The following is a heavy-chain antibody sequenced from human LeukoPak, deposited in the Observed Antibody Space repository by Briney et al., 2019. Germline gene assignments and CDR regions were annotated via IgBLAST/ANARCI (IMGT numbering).Heavy chain of an antibody. Sequence: PSQTLSLTCSVSGASISSGGYYWSWIRQHPGKGLEWIGYISDSESTYYNPSLKIRLTISLDTSKNQFSLNLSSVTAADPAVYYCARVFYERNGYVSLAGYFDLWGRGTLVTVSS. CDR2: ISDSEST. D-gene: IGHD3-22*01. V-gene: IGHV4-31*03. CDR3: ARVFYERNGYVSLAGYFDL. J-gene: IGHJ2*01. CDR1: GASISSGGYY.